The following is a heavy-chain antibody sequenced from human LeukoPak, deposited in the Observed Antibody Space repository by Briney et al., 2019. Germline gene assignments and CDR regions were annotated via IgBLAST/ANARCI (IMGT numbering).Heavy chain of an antibody. CDR2: ISSSSSYI. CDR1: GFTFSSYS. CDR3: ARGPREIYYYYMDV. V-gene: IGHV3-21*01. D-gene: IGHD1-26*01. Sequence: GGSLRLSCAASGFTFSSYSMNWVRQAPGKGLEWVSSISSSSSYIYYADSVKGRFTISRDNAKNSLYLQMNSLRAEDTAVYYCARGPREIYYYYMDVWGKGTTVTISS. J-gene: IGHJ6*03.